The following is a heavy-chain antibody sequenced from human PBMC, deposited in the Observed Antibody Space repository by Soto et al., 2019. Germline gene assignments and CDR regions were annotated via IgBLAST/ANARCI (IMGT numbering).Heavy chain of an antibody. CDR3: ARPHFRGGGGGYFGLDV. J-gene: IGHJ6*02. CDR1: GYIFSSYD. V-gene: IGHV1-8*01. CDR2: TTPKSDRA. Sequence: QEQLVQSGAEVKKPGASVKVSCKASGYIFSSYDICWVRQATGQGLEFMGWTTPKSDRARSVEKVQGKVTMTTNTAMSTACMVLTTLASEETAGYYCARPHFRGGGGGYFGLDVWGQGTTVTVSS. D-gene: IGHD3-10*01.